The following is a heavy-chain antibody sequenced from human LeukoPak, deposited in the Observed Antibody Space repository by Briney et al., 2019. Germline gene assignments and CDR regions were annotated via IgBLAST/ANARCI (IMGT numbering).Heavy chain of an antibody. CDR1: GGTFSSYA. CDR2: IIPIFGTA. V-gene: IGHV1-69*01. CDR3: AREAAAGQYFQH. D-gene: IGHD6-13*01. J-gene: IGHJ1*01. Sequence: SVKVSCKASGGTFSSYAISWVRQAPGQGLEWMGGIIPIFGTANYAQKFQGRVTITADESTSTAYMELSSLRSEDTAVYYCAREAAAGQYFQHWGQGTLVTVSS.